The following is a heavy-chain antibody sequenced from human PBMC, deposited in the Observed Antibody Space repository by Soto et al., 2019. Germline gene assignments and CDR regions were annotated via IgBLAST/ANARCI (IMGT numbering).Heavy chain of an antibody. Sequence: PGESLKISCEGSGYSFTNYCIAWVRQLPGKGQEWMGIICPDDSDTRYSPSFEGQVTISADKSTSTAYLQWSSLKASDTAMYYCARHTSPGWYYDSSGYYNWFDPWGQGTLVTVSS. V-gene: IGHV5-51*01. CDR3: ARHTSPGWYYDSSGYYNWFDP. CDR1: GYSFTNYC. CDR2: ICPDDSDT. D-gene: IGHD3-22*01. J-gene: IGHJ5*02.